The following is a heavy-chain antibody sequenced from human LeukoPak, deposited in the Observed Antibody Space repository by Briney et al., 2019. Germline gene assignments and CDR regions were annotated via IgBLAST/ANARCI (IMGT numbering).Heavy chain of an antibody. Sequence: GGSLRLSCAATGFTFSSYAVTWVRQAPGKGLEWVSSISRSSRYIYYADSVKGPFTISRDNAKNSLYLQMNSLRAEDTAVYYCARDSPYYYGSAYWFDPWGQGTLVTVSS. V-gene: IGHV3-21*01. J-gene: IGHJ5*02. D-gene: IGHD3-10*01. CDR1: GFTFSSYA. CDR2: ISRSSRYI. CDR3: ARDSPYYYGSAYWFDP.